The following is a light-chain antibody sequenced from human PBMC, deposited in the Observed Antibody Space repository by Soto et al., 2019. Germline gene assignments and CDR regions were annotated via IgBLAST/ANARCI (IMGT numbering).Light chain of an antibody. Sequence: DIPMTQSPSTLSASVGDRVTITCRASQSIGTWLAWYQQKPGKAPKLLIYDASSLESGVPSRFSGSGSGTEFTLTISSLQPDDFATYYCQQYNSYWTFGQGTKVEIK. CDR2: DAS. J-gene: IGKJ1*01. CDR1: QSIGTW. V-gene: IGKV1-5*01. CDR3: QQYNSYWT.